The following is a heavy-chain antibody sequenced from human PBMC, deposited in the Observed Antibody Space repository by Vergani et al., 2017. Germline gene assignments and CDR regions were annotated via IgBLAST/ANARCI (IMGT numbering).Heavy chain of an antibody. CDR3: ARGGSPYYYDSSGYYLYYFDY. D-gene: IGHD3-22*01. V-gene: IGHV1-69*06. CDR2: IIPIFGTA. J-gene: IGHJ4*02. CDR1: GGTFSSYA. Sequence: QVQLVQSGAEVKKPGSSVKVSCKASGGTFSSYAISWVRQAPGQGLEWMGGIIPIFGTANYAQKFQGRVTITADKSTSTAYMELSRLRSDDTAVYYCARGGSPYYYDSSGYYLYYFDYWGQGTLVTVSS.